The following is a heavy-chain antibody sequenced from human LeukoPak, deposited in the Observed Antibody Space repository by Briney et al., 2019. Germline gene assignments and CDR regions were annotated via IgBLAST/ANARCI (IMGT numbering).Heavy chain of an antibody. CDR2: IIPIFGTA. D-gene: IGHD2-2*01. CDR3: AREGPGIVVVPAAIGAFDI. CDR1: GGTFSSYA. V-gene: IGHV1-69*13. J-gene: IGHJ3*02. Sequence: ASVKVSCKASGGTFSSYAISWVRQAPGQGLEWMGGIIPIFGTANYAQKFQGRVTITADESTSTAYMELSSLRSEDTAVYYCAREGPGIVVVPAAIGAFDIWGQGTMVTVSS.